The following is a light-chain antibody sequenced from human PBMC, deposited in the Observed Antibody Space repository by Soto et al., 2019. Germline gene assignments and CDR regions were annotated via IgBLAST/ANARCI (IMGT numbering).Light chain of an antibody. J-gene: IGLJ3*02. CDR1: SSDVGGYNY. Sequence: QSVLTQPASVSGSPGQSITIPCTGTSSDVGGYNYVSWYQQHPGKAPKLMIYEVSNRPSGVSNRFSGSKSGNTASLTISGLQAEDEADYYCSSFTSINTWVFGGGTKLTV. CDR3: SSFTSINTWV. V-gene: IGLV2-14*01. CDR2: EVS.